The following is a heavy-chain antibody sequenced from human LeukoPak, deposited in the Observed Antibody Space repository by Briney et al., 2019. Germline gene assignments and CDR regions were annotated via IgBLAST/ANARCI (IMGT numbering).Heavy chain of an antibody. CDR3: ARGGRGSAAVVAPRSFDI. Sequence: GGSLRLSCAASGFTVSSNYMSWVRQAPGKGLEWVSVTYTGGNSYYADSVKGRFIISRDISRNTLYLQMNSLRAEDSALYYCARGGRGSAAVVAPRSFDIWGQGTMVTVSS. CDR2: TYTGGNS. J-gene: IGHJ3*02. CDR1: GFTVSSNY. V-gene: IGHV3-53*01. D-gene: IGHD2-15*01.